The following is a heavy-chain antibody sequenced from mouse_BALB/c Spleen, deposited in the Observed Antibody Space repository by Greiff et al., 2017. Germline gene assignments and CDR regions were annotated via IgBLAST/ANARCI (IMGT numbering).Heavy chain of an antibody. CDR3: ARDGSLYFDY. CDR2: ISYSGST. CDR1: GYSITSDYA. V-gene: IGHV3-2*02. J-gene: IGHJ2*01. Sequence: EVQGVESGPGLVKPSQSLSLTCTVTGYSITSDYAWNWIRQFPGNKLEWMGYISYSGSTSYNPSLKSRISITRDTSKNQFFLQLNSVTTEDTATYYCARDGSLYFDYWGQGTTLTVSS. D-gene: IGHD1-2*01.